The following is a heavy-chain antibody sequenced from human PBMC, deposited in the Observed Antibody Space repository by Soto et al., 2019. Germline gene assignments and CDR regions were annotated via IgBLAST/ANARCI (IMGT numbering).Heavy chain of an antibody. V-gene: IGHV3-30-3*01. CDR3: ARPLWRDDYNWGYFDL. Sequence: QVQLVESGGXVVQPGRSLXLSCAASGFTFSSYAMHWVRQAPGKXLEWVAVISYDGSNKYYADSVKGRFTISRDNSKNTLYLQMNSLRAEDTAVYYCARPLWRDDYNWGYFDLWGRGTLVTVSS. D-gene: IGHD4-4*01. CDR2: ISYDGSNK. CDR1: GFTFSSYA. J-gene: IGHJ2*01.